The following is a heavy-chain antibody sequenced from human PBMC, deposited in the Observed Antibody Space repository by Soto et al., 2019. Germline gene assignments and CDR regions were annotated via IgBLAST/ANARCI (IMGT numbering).Heavy chain of an antibody. CDR3: AKGLGIAAAGYFDY. V-gene: IGHV3-33*06. Sequence: QVQLVESGGGVVQPGRSLRLSCAASGFTFSNYGMHWVRQTPGKGLEWVAVIWYDGSRDFYADSVKGRFTISRDNSKNTLYLQMNSLRAEDTAVYYCAKGLGIAAAGYFDYWGQGTLVTVSS. CDR2: IWYDGSRD. CDR1: GFTFSNYG. D-gene: IGHD6-13*01. J-gene: IGHJ4*02.